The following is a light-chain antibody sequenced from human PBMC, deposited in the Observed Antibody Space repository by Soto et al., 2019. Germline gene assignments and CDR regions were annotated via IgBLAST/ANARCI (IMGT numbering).Light chain of an antibody. J-gene: IGKJ2*01. V-gene: IGKV4-1*01. Sequence: DVVMTQSPDSLAVSLGERATINCKSSQSVLFSSNNKNYLGWYQQKQGQPPKLLIRWASTRESGVPDRFSGSGSGTDFTLTISTLQAEDVAVYYCQQYYRTPRTFGQGTKLEIK. CDR3: QQYYRTPRT. CDR1: QSVLFSSNNKNY. CDR2: WAS.